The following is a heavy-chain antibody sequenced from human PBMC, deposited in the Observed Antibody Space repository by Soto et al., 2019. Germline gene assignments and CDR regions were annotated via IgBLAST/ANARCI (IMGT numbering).Heavy chain of an antibody. CDR1: GFTFSSYT. D-gene: IGHD5-12*01. CDR3: ARGLPISEMATITGAFDI. CDR2: ISSSSTYI. Sequence: EVQLVESGGGLVKPGGSLRLSCAASGFTFSSYTMNWVRQAPGKGLEWVSSISSSSTYIYYADSVKGRFTISRDNAKNSLYLQMNSLRAEDTAVYYCARGLPISEMATITGAFDIWGQGTMVTVSS. J-gene: IGHJ3*02. V-gene: IGHV3-21*01.